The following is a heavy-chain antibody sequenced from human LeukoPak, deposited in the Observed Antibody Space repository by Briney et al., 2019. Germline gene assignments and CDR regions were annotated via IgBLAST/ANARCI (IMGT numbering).Heavy chain of an antibody. CDR1: GFTFATYG. CDR2: IQNDEIDK. D-gene: IGHD4-23*01. V-gene: IGHV3-30*02. Sequence: GGSLRLSCAASGFTFATYGMHWVRLAPGKGLEWVAFIQNDEIDKFYADSVRGRFTVSRDNSKNTLYLQMDSLRPEDTAVYYCARERKLLPFDCWGQGTPVTVSS. J-gene: IGHJ4*02. CDR3: ARERKLLPFDC.